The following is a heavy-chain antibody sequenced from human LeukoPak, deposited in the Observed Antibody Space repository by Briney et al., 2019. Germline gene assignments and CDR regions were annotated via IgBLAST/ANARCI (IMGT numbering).Heavy chain of an antibody. V-gene: IGHV3-48*04. Sequence: PGGSLRLSCAASGFAFSIYTMNWVGQAPGRGLEGVSYISNGSSTIYYADSVKGRFTISRDNAKNSLYLQMNSLRAEDTAVYYCARPRANWGSGYGMDVWGQGTTVTVSS. CDR1: GFAFSIYT. CDR2: ISNGSSTI. D-gene: IGHD7-27*01. CDR3: ARPRANWGSGYGMDV. J-gene: IGHJ6*02.